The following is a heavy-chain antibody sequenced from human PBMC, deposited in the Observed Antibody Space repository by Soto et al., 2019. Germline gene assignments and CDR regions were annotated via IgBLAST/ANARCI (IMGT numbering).Heavy chain of an antibody. CDR3: ARVFPDGWVEPGVVRGYLDT. CDR1: ADYFSSYG. V-gene: IGHV1-69*01. J-gene: IGHJ4*02. CDR2: IIPIFGTT. Sequence: QVQLVQSGAEVKEPGSAVKVSCKAPADYFSSYGISWVRQAPGQGLEWMGGIIPIFGTTNYAEKFQGRVTITADESTNTAYKELSSLRSEDTALYYCARVFPDGWVEPGVVRGYLDTWGRGTLVTVSS. D-gene: IGHD3-3*01.